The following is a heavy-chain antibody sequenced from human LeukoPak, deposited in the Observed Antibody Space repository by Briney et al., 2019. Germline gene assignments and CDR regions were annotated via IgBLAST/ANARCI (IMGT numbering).Heavy chain of an antibody. J-gene: IGHJ6*03. CDR2: INWDGGYI. CDR3: ARVGGTRDYYFYMDV. V-gene: IGHV3-9*01. D-gene: IGHD1-26*01. CDR1: GFTFDGYA. Sequence: GRSLRLSCAASGFTFDGYAMHWVRQAPGKGLEWVSGINWDGGYIGYADSVKGRFTISRDNAKNSLYLQMSSLRAEDTALHYSARVGGTRDYYFYMDVWGKGTTVTVSS.